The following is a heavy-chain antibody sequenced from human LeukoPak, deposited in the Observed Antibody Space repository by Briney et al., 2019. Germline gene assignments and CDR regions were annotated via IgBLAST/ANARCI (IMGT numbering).Heavy chain of an antibody. V-gene: IGHV3-53*01. CDR3: ARAAAAGPYYFDY. CDR2: IYSGGST. Sequence: GGSLRLSCAASGFTVSSNYMSWVRQAPGKGLEWVSVIYSGGSTYYADSVKGRFTISRDNSKNTLYLQMNSLRAEDTAVYYCARAAAAGPYYFDYWGQGTLVTVSS. CDR1: GFTVSSNY. J-gene: IGHJ4*02. D-gene: IGHD6-13*01.